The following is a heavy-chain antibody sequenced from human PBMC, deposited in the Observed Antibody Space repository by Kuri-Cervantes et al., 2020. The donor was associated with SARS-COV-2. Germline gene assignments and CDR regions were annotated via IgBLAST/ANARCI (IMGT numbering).Heavy chain of an antibody. CDR1: GYTFTGYY. J-gene: IGHJ4*02. V-gene: IGHV1-2*02. CDR2: INPNSGGT. CDR3: YCAPKEGFDS. D-gene: IGHD2-21*01. Sequence: ASVKVSCKASGYTFTGYYMHRVRQAPGQGLEWMGWINPNSGGTNYAQKFQGRVTMTRDTSTSTVYMELSSLTSEDTAIYYCYCAPKEGFDSWGQGTLVTVSS.